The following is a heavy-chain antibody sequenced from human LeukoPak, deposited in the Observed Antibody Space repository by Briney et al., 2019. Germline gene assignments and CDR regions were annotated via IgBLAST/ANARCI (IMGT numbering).Heavy chain of an antibody. CDR2: IKGEEGAK. Sequence: GGSLSFSCAASGFTFSTYWMAWVRQAPGKGLEWVANIKGEEGAKHQTHSVKGRFTISRDNAQNSVYLQMSSLRGEDTAVYYCARDVGRSLDYWGQGTPVPVSS. J-gene: IGHJ4*02. CDR1: GFTFSTYW. V-gene: IGHV3-7*01. D-gene: IGHD1-26*01. CDR3: ARDVGRSLDY.